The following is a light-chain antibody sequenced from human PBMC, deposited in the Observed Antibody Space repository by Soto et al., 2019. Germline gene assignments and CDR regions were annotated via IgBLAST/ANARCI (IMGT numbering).Light chain of an antibody. CDR1: QSVSSY. CDR3: QQRSNWPLT. J-gene: IGKJ3*01. Sequence: EIVLTQSPATLSLSPGERATLSCRASQSVSSYLAWYQQKPGQAPRLLIYDASNRATGSPARFSGSGSGTDFTLTISSLEPEDFAVYYCQQRSNWPLTFGSGTKVDIK. CDR2: DAS. V-gene: IGKV3-11*01.